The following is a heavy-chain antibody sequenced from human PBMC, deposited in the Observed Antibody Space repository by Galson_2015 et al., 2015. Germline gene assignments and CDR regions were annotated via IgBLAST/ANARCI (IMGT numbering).Heavy chain of an antibody. CDR2: IDPSGGSP. J-gene: IGHJ5*02. CDR1: GYIFTSNY. V-gene: IGHV1-46*01. Sequence: SVKVSCKASGYIFTSNYMRWVRQAPGQGLEWMGIIDPSGGSPAYAQKFQGRVTMTSDTSTSTVYMELSSLTSDDTAVYYCTRGGNRNWFDPWGQGTLVTVSS. CDR3: TRGGNRNWFDP. D-gene: IGHD1-14*01.